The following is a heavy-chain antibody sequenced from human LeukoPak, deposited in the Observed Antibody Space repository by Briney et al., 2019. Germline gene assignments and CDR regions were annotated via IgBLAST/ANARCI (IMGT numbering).Heavy chain of an antibody. Sequence: SETLSLTCTVSGGSISSYYWSWIRQPPGKGLEWIGYIYYSGSTNYNPSLESRVTISVDTSKNQFSLKLSSVTAADTAVYFCARWYSSSSRAFDIWGQGTMVSVSS. CDR1: GGSISSYY. J-gene: IGHJ3*02. CDR2: IYYSGST. CDR3: ARWYSSSSRAFDI. D-gene: IGHD6-6*01. V-gene: IGHV4-59*01.